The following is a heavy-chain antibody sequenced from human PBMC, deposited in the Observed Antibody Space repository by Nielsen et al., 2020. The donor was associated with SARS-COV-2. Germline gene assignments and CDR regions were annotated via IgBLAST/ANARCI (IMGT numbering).Heavy chain of an antibody. CDR3: AKDLAASVY. CDR2: INTNTGNP. V-gene: IGHV7-4-1*02. J-gene: IGHJ4*02. CDR1: GYTFTSYD. Sequence: ASVKVSCKASGYTFTSYDINWVRQAPGQGLEWMGWINTNTGNPTYAQGFTGRFVFSLDTSVNTAYLQISRLKPEDTAVYFCAKDLAASVYWGQGTLVTVSS. D-gene: IGHD6-13*01.